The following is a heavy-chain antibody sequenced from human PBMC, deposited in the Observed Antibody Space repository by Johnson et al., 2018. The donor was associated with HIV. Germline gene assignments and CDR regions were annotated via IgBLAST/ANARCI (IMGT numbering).Heavy chain of an antibody. CDR3: AREARMRDAFDI. CDR2: ISYDGSNK. V-gene: IGHV3-30*14. D-gene: IGHD1-14*01. Sequence: QVQLVESGGGVVQPGRSLRLSCAASGFTFSSYAMHWVRQAPGKGLEWVAVISYDGSNKYYTDSVKGRFTISRENAKNSLYLQMNSLRAGDMAVYYCAREARMRDAFDIWGQGTKVTVSS. CDR1: GFTFSSYA. J-gene: IGHJ3*02.